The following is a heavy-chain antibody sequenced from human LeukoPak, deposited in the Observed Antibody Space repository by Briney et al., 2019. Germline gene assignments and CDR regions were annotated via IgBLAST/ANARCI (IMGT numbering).Heavy chain of an antibody. CDR2: IDYSGAT. Sequence: SETLSLTCTVSGDSITSRSYYWVWIRQPPGKGLEWTGSIDYSGATYYSPSLRSRVSISVDTSKNQFSLKLSSVTAADTAVYYCARHSHDYGDYLDHAFDIWGQGTMVTVSS. D-gene: IGHD4-17*01. V-gene: IGHV4-39*01. CDR1: GDSITSRSYY. CDR3: ARHSHDYGDYLDHAFDI. J-gene: IGHJ3*02.